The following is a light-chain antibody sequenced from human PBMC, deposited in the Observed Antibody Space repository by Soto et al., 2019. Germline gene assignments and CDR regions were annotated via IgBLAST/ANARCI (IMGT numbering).Light chain of an antibody. CDR2: DAS. J-gene: IGKJ4*01. CDR3: QQLSSYPST. CDR1: QDSTKY. Sequence: IQLTQSPSSLSASVGDRVTITCRASQDSTKYLAWYQQKPGKAPNLLIYDASTLHSGVPSRFSGSGSGTDFTLTICGLQPEDFATYYCQQLSSYPSTFGGGTKVEIK. V-gene: IGKV1-9*01.